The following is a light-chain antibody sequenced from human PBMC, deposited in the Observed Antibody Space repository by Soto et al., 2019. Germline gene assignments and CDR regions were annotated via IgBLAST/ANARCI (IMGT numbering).Light chain of an antibody. CDR3: QQRSNWASVT. CDR2: DAS. V-gene: IGKV3-11*01. CDR1: QSVSSY. J-gene: IGKJ1*01. Sequence: EIVLTQSPATLSLSPGERATLSCRASQSVSSYLAWYQQKPGQAPRLLIYDASNRATGIPARFSGSGSGTGFALTICSLEPEDVAVYYGQQRSNWASVTFGQGTKVEIK.